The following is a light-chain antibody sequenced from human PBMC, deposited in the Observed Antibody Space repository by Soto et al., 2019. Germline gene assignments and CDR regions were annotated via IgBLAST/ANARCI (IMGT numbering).Light chain of an antibody. CDR2: GVS. J-gene: IGKJ5*01. V-gene: IGKV3-20*01. Sequence: EIVLTQSPGTLYLSPGERATLSFRASRSANNNYLAWYQQKPGEAPRLLMYGVSSGAAGIPDRFSGSGSGTDFTVTINRLEREGFAVYYCQQYHNTPITFGQETRLEI. CDR3: QQYHNTPIT. CDR1: RSANNNY.